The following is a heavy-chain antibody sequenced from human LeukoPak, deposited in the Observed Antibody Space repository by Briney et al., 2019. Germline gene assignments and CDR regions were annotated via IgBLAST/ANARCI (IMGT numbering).Heavy chain of an antibody. V-gene: IGHV1-46*01. Sequence: ASVNVSCKASGYTFTGYYMHWVRQAPGQGLEWMGIINPSGGSTSYAQKFQGRVTMTRDTSTSTVYMELSSLRSEDTAVYYCARVIRAAMVTDWGQGTLVTVSS. CDR2: INPSGGST. CDR1: GYTFTGYY. D-gene: IGHD5-18*01. CDR3: ARVIRAAMVTD. J-gene: IGHJ4*02.